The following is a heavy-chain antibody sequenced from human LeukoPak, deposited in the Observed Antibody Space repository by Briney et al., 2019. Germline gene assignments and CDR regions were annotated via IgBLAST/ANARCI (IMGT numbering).Heavy chain of an antibody. CDR1: RYSFTSYY. V-gene: IGHV1-46*01. Sequence: ASVKVSCKASRYSFTSYYMHWVRQAPGQGLERMGLINPSGSSTTYAQRFQGRVTMTRDISTSTDYMELSSLRSEDTAVYYCARECGGDCSHIWGQGTMVTVSS. CDR2: INPSGSST. CDR3: ARECGGDCSHI. D-gene: IGHD2-21*02. J-gene: IGHJ3*02.